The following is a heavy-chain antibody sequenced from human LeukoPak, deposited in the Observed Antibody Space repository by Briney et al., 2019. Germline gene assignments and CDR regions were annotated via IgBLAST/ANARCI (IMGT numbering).Heavy chain of an antibody. D-gene: IGHD1-26*01. CDR2: ISGSGGST. CDR1: GFTFSSYA. CDR3: AKDRVGATKLLNY. Sequence: PSGGSLRLSCAASGFTFSSYAMSWVRQAPGKGLEWVSAISGSGGSTYYADSVKGRFTISRDNSKNTLYLQMNSLRAEDTAVYYCAKDRVGATKLLNYWGQGTLVTVSS. V-gene: IGHV3-23*01. J-gene: IGHJ4*02.